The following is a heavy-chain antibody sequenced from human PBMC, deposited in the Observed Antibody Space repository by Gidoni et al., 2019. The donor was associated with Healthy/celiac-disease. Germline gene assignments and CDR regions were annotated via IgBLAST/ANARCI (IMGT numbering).Heavy chain of an antibody. CDR2: IRGSGGST. CDR1: GFTFSSYA. D-gene: IGHD6-6*01. CDR3: ATLPYSSSIRAHFDY. V-gene: IGHV3-23*01. J-gene: IGHJ4*02. Sequence: EVQLLESGGGSVQPGGSLRLSCAASGFTFSSYAMSWVRQAPGKGLECVSAIRGSGGSTYYADALKGRFTISRYNSKKTLYLQMNSLRAEDTAVYYCATLPYSSSIRAHFDYWGQGTLVTVSS.